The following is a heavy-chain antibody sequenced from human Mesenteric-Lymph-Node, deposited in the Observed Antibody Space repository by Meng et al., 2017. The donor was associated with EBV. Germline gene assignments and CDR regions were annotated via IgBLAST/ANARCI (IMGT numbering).Heavy chain of an antibody. CDR1: GGSISSSSYY. CDR2: IYYSGST. V-gene: IGHV4-39*07. CDR3: ARERGDSRSYGDY. Sequence: ASGPGLGKLWETLSLTCTFSGGSISSSSYYWGWIRQSPGKGLEWIGSIYYSGSTYYNPSLKSRVTISVDTSKNQFSLKLSSVTAADTAVYYCARERGDSRSYGDYWGQGTLVTVSS. J-gene: IGHJ4*02. D-gene: IGHD1-26*01.